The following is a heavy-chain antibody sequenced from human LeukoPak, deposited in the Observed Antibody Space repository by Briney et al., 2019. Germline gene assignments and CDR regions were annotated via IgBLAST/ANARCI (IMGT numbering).Heavy chain of an antibody. CDR3: ARLKGGATIFDY. J-gene: IGHJ4*02. CDR2: INQDESAK. CDR1: GFTFSGPW. D-gene: IGHD3-3*01. V-gene: IGHV3-7*01. Sequence: SGGSLRLSCAASGFTFSGPWMSWVRQAPGKGLEWVANINQDESAKRYADSVEGRFTISRDNAKNSLYVQMNSLTVEDTAIYYCARLKGGATIFDYWGQGTLVTVSS.